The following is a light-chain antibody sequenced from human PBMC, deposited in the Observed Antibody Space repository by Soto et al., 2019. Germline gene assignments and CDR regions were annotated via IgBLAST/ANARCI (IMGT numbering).Light chain of an antibody. CDR3: QQYNSYSYT. J-gene: IGKJ2*01. CDR1: QSISSW. V-gene: IGKV1-5*03. Sequence: DIQMTQSPSTLSASVGDRVTITCRASQSISSWLAWYQKKPGKAPKLLIYKASSLESGVPSRFSGSGSGTEFTLTISCLQPDDFATYYCQQYNSYSYTFGQGTKLEIK. CDR2: KAS.